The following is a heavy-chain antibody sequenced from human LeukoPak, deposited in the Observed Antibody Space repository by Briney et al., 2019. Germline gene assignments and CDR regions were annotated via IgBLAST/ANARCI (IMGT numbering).Heavy chain of an antibody. CDR2: IYSGGST. J-gene: IGHJ4*02. CDR1: GFTVSSNY. CDR3: AKDLFSLGPSYLTTGTLDY. V-gene: IGHV3-66*02. Sequence: GGSLRLSXAASGFTVSSNYMSWVRQAPGKGLEWVSVIYSGGSTYYADSVKGRFTISRDNSKNTLYLQMNSLRAEDTAVYYCAKDLFSLGPSYLTTGTLDYWGQGTLVTVSS. D-gene: IGHD4-17*01.